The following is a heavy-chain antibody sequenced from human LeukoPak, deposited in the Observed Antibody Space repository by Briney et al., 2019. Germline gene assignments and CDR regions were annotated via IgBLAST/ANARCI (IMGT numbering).Heavy chain of an antibody. D-gene: IGHD6-13*01. CDR3: AKEKVVVAAAGFFDY. CDR1: GFTFSSYG. V-gene: IGHV3-30*02. Sequence: GGSLRLSCAASGFTFSSYGMHWVRQAPGKGLEWVAFIRYDGSNKYYADSVKGRFTISRDNSKNTLYLQMNSLRAEDTAVYYCAKEKVVVAAAGFFDYWGQGTLVTVSS. J-gene: IGHJ4*02. CDR2: IRYDGSNK.